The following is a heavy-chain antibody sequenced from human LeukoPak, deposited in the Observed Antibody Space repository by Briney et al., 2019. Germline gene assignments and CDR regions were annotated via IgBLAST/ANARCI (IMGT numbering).Heavy chain of an antibody. CDR2: ISSSSSYI. V-gene: IGHV3-21*01. D-gene: IGHD3-22*01. CDR1: GFTFSSYS. CDR3: ARGRTYYYDSSGFSAVDY. Sequence: PGGSLRLSCAASGFTFSSYSMNWVRQAPGKGLEWVSSISSSSSYIYYADSVKGRFTISRDNAKNSLYLQMNSLRAEDTAVYYCARGRTYYYDSSGFSAVDYWGQGTLVTVSS. J-gene: IGHJ4*02.